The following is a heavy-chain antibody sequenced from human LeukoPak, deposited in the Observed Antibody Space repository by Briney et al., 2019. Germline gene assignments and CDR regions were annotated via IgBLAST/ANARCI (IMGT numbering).Heavy chain of an antibody. D-gene: IGHD1-26*01. J-gene: IGHJ4*02. Sequence: GGSLRLSCAASGFTFSSYSMNWVRQAPGKGLEWVSSISSSSSYIYYADSVKGRFTISRDNAKNSLYLQMNSLRAEDTAVYFCARPSIVGPTQFDYWGQGTLVTVSS. CDR1: GFTFSSYS. V-gene: IGHV3-21*01. CDR2: ISSSSSYI. CDR3: ARPSIVGPTQFDY.